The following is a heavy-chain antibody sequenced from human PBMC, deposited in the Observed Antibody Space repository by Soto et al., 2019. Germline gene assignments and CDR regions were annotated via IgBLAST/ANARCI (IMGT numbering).Heavy chain of an antibody. Sequence: EVQLVESGGGLVQPGGSLRLSCAASGFTFSSYEMNWVRQAPGKGLEWVSYISSSGSTIYYADSVKGRFTISRDNAKNSLYLQMNSLRAEDTAVYYCACLINSGSYSHYFDYWGQGTLVTVSS. CDR1: GFTFSSYE. CDR2: ISSSGSTI. CDR3: ACLINSGSYSHYFDY. V-gene: IGHV3-48*03. J-gene: IGHJ4*02. D-gene: IGHD1-26*01.